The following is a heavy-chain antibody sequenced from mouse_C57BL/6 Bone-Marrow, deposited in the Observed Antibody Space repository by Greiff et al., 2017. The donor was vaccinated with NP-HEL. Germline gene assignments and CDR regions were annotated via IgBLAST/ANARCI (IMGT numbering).Heavy chain of an antibody. D-gene: IGHD2-2*01. CDR3: TRCLWFPYYFDG. J-gene: IGHJ2*01. CDR2: IDPETGGT. Sequence: VQLQESGAELVRPGASVTLSCKASGYTFTDYEMHWVKQTPVHGLEWIGAIDPETGGTAYNQKFKGKAILTADKSSSTAYMELRSLTSEDSAVYYGTRCLWFPYYFDGWGQGTTLTVSS. V-gene: IGHV1-15*01. CDR1: GYTFTDYE.